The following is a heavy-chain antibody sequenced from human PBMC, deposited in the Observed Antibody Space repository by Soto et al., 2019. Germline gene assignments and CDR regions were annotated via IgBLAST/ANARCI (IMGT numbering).Heavy chain of an antibody. CDR1: GGSISSSSYY. D-gene: IGHD3-10*01. V-gene: IGHV4-39*01. CDR2: IYYSGST. CDR3: ARRLDYYGSGSLDSDYFDY. Sequence: SETLSLTCTVSGGSISSSSYYWGWIRQPPGKGLEWIGSIYYSGSTYYNPSLRSRVTISVDTSKNQFSLKLSSVTAADTAVYYCARRLDYYGSGSLDSDYFDYWGQGTLVTVSS. J-gene: IGHJ4*02.